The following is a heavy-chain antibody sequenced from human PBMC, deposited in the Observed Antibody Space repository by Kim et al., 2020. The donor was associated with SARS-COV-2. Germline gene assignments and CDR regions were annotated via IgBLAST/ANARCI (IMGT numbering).Heavy chain of an antibody. CDR2: IYYSGST. CDR1: GGSISSYY. CDR3: ANGKHYSGYVV. J-gene: IGHJ4*02. Sequence: SETLSLTCTVSGGSISSYYWSWIRQPPGKGLEWIGYIYYSGSTNYNPSLKSRVTISVDTSKNQFSLKLSSVTAADTAVYYCANGKHYSGYVVWGQGTLVTVSS. V-gene: IGHV4-59*01. D-gene: IGHD5-12*01.